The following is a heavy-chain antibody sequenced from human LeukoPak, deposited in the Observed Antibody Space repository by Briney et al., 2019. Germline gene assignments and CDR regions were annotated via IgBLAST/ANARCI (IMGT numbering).Heavy chain of an antibody. J-gene: IGHJ4*02. CDR2: ISSSSSYI. Sequence: PGGSLRLSCAASGFTFSTYSMNWVRQAPGKGLEWVSSISSSSSYIYYADSVKGRFTISRDNAKNSLYLQMNSLRAEDTAVYYCARDTPFMTTAGCFDYWGQGTLVTVSS. D-gene: IGHD4-17*01. CDR3: ARDTPFMTTAGCFDY. V-gene: IGHV3-21*01. CDR1: GFTFSTYS.